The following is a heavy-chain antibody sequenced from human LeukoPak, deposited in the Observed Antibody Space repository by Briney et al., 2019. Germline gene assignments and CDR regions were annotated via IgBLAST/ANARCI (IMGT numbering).Heavy chain of an antibody. CDR1: GFKFSNYA. CDR2: ISYDGSNK. CDR3: ATKGGLMIFDY. J-gene: IGHJ4*02. V-gene: IGHV3-30*04. D-gene: IGHD3-16*01. Sequence: GGSLRLSCAASGFKFSNYAMHWVRQAPGKGLEWVAVISYDGSNKYYADSVKGRFTISRDNSKNTLYLQMNSLRAEDTAVYYCATKGGLMIFDYWGQGTLVTVSS.